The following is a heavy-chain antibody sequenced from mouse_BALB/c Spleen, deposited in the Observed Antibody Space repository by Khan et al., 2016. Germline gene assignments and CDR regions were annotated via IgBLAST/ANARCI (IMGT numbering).Heavy chain of an antibody. CDR3: ARLEDI. J-gene: IGHJ2*01. D-gene: IGHD1-3*01. V-gene: IGHV2-9*02. Sequence: QVQLKESGPGLVAPSQSLSITCTASGFSLTSYGVHWVRQPPGKGLEWLGVIWAGGSPNYNSALMSRLSISKDNSKGQVFLKMNSLQTDDTAMYYCARLEDIWGQGTTLTVSS. CDR1: GFSLTSYG. CDR2: IWAGGSP.